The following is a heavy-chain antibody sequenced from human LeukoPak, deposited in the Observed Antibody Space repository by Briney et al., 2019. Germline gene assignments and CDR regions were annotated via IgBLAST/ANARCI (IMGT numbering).Heavy chain of an antibody. Sequence: PGGSLRLSCAASGFTFSSYSMNWVRQAPGKGLEWVSYISSSSRTIYYADSVKGRFTISRDNAKNSLYLQMNSQRAEDTAVYYCARGFSLGAFDYWGQGTLVTVSS. CDR2: ISSSSRTI. CDR1: GFTFSSYS. V-gene: IGHV3-48*01. J-gene: IGHJ4*02. CDR3: ARGFSLGAFDY. D-gene: IGHD3-3*01.